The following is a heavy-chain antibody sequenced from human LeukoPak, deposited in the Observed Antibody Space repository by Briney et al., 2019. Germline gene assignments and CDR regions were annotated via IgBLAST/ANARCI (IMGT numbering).Heavy chain of an antibody. V-gene: IGHV3-7*01. J-gene: IGHJ4*02. CDR3: AYGVNTIFGVVIGPFDY. CDR1: GFTFSSYW. D-gene: IGHD3-3*01. CDR2: IKNDESEK. Sequence: GGYLRLSCAASGFTFSSYWMSWVRQAPGKGLEWVANIKNDESEKYYVDSVKGRFTISRDNAKNSLYLQMNSLRAEDTAVYCCAYGVNTIFGVVIGPFDYWGQGTLVTVSS.